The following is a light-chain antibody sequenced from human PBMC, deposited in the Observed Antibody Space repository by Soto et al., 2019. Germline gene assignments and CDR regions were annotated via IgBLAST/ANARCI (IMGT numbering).Light chain of an antibody. J-gene: IGKJ1*01. CDR1: QSVSSNY. Sequence: EIVLTQSPGTLSLSPGERATLSCRASQSVSSNYLAWYQQKPGQAPRLLIYGASSRATGIPDRFSGSGSGTDFTLTISRLAPEDFATYYCQHYNSYSEAFCQGPKVELK. CDR3: QHYNSYSEA. CDR2: GAS. V-gene: IGKV3-20*01.